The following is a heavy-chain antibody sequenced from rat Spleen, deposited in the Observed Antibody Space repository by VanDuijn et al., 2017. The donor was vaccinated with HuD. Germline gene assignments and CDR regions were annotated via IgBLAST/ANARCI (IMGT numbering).Heavy chain of an antibody. CDR3: ARDYGGYSGGVMDA. CDR2: IQSGGST. CDR1: GFSLTSYH. D-gene: IGHD1-11*01. V-gene: IGHV2-27*01. Sequence: QVQLKESEPDLVQPSQTLSLTCTVSGFSLTSYHVHWVRQPPGKGLEWMGRIQSGGSTDYNSALKSRLSIRRDTPKSQVFLKMNSLQTEDTAMYFCARDYGGYSGGVMDAWGQGASVTVSS. J-gene: IGHJ4*01.